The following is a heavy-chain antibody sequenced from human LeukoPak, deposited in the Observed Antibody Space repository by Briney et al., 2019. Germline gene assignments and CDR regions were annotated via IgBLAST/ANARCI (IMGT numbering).Heavy chain of an antibody. V-gene: IGHV3-21*01. CDR1: GFTFSSYS. J-gene: IGHJ4*02. D-gene: IGHD3-10*01. CDR2: ISSSSSYI. CDR3: VRDVGAVRGEVYFDY. Sequence: GGSLRLSCVASGFTFSSYSMNWVRQAPGKGLEWVSSISSSSSYISYADSAKGRFTISRDNAKNSLYLQMNSLRAEDTAVYFCVRDVGAVRGEVYFDYWGQGTLVTVSS.